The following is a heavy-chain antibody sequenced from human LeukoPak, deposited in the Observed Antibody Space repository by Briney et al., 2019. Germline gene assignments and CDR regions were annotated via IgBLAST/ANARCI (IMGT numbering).Heavy chain of an antibody. CDR1: GGSMRSSNFY. CDR3: ARTHFDSLGWFDP. CDR2: INYSGST. Sequence: SETLSLTCTVSGGSMRSSNFYWGWIRQPPGRGLEWIGNINYSGSTYYNPSVKSRVTLSVDVSKNRFSLNLTSVTAADTALYFCARTHFDSLGWFDPWGQGIQVIVSS. J-gene: IGHJ5*02. V-gene: IGHV4-39*07. D-gene: IGHD3-9*01.